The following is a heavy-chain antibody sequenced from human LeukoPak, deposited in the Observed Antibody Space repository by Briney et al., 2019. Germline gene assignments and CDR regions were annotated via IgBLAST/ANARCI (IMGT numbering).Heavy chain of an antibody. Sequence: SETLSLTCTVSGGSISSSSYYWGWIRQPPGKGLEWIGSIYYSGSTYYNPSLKSRVTISVDTSKNQFSLNLSSVTAADRAVYYCARLYYDSSGYYQICYFDYWGQGTLVTVSS. J-gene: IGHJ4*02. CDR3: ARLYYDSSGYYQICYFDY. D-gene: IGHD3-22*01. CDR2: IYYSGST. CDR1: GGSISSSSYY. V-gene: IGHV4-39*01.